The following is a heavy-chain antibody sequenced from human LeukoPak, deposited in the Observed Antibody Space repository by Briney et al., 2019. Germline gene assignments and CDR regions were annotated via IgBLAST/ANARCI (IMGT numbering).Heavy chain of an antibody. D-gene: IGHD3-10*01. J-gene: IGHJ4*02. V-gene: IGHV4-59*01. CDR3: ATAGPISGRHNYFDS. CDR1: GGAFTGSY. CDR2: IYYSGST. Sequence: SETLSLTCAVYGGAFTGSYWSWLRQPPGKGLEYIGYIYYSGSTNYNPSLKSRVTISVDTSKNQFSLKLTSVTAADTAVYYCATAGPISGRHNYFDSWGQGTLVTVSS.